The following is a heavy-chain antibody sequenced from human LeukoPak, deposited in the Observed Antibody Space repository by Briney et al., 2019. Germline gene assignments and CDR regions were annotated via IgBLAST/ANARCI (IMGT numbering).Heavy chain of an antibody. CDR2: IYHSGST. CDR1: GGSISSYY. D-gene: IGHD3-10*01. CDR3: ARDVDVLLWFGESPGY. J-gene: IGHJ4*02. V-gene: IGHV4-59*12. Sequence: SETLSLTCTVSGGSISSYYWSWIRQPPGKGLEWIGEIYHSGSTNYNPSLKSRVTISVDKSKNQFSLKLSSVTAADTAVYYCARDVDVLLWFGESPGYWGQGTLVTVSS.